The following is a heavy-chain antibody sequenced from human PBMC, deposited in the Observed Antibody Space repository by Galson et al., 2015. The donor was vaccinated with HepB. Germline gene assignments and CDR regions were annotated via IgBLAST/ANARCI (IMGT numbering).Heavy chain of an antibody. J-gene: IGHJ3*02. V-gene: IGHV3-30-3*01. CDR1: GFTFSSYA. Sequence: SLRLSCAASGFTFSSYAMHWVRQAPGKGLEWVAVISYDGSNKYYADSVKGRFTISRDNSKNTLYLQMNSLRAEDTAVYYCARDRVPAAIDAFDIWGQGTMVTVSS. CDR3: ARDRVPAAIDAFDI. D-gene: IGHD2-2*01. CDR2: ISYDGSNK.